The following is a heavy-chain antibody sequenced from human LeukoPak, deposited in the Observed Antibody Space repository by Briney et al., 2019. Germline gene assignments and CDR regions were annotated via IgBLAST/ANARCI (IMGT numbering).Heavy chain of an antibody. CDR1: GFPFSTYY. CDR3: AFLVREPQH. Sequence: GGSLRLSCTVSGFPFSTYYMGWLRQPPGKGREWVAMINSDGSDKSYVDSLKGRFTISRDNAKNSLFLQMSTLTAEDTALYYCAFLVREPQHWGRGTLVTVSS. V-gene: IGHV3-7*01. D-gene: IGHD3-10*01. CDR2: INSDGSDK. J-gene: IGHJ1*01.